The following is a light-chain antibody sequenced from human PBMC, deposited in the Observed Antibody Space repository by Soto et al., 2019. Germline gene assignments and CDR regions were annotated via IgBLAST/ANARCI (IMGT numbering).Light chain of an antibody. CDR1: QTISSW. CDR3: QHYNSYSEA. J-gene: IGKJ1*01. CDR2: KAS. Sequence: DIQMTQSPSTLSGSVGYRVTITCRASQTISSWLAWYQQKPGKAPKLLIYKASTLKSGVPSRFSGSGSGTEFTLPISSLQPDDFATYYCQHYNSYSEAFGQGTKV. V-gene: IGKV1-5*03.